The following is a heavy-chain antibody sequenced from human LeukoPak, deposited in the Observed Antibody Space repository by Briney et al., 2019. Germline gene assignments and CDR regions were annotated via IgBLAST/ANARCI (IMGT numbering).Heavy chain of an antibody. D-gene: IGHD3-22*01. J-gene: IGHJ4*02. V-gene: IGHV3-30*02. CDR1: GFTFSSYG. CDR3: AKEIYYDSSAFFDY. CDR2: IWYGGSDK. Sequence: GGSLRLSCAASGFTFSSYGMHWVRQAPGKGLEWVAVIWYGGSDKYYADSVKGRFTISRDNSKNTLYLQMNSLRTEDTAVYFCAKEIYYDSSAFFDYWGQGTLVTVSS.